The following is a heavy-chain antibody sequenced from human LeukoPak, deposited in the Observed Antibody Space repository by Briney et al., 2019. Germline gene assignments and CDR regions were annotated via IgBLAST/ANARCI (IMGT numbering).Heavy chain of an antibody. CDR2: ISGSGGGT. CDR1: GFTFSSYG. Sequence: GGSLRLSCAASGFTFSSYGMSWVRQAPGKGLEWVSAISGSGGGTYYADSVKGRFTISRDNSKNTLYLQMNSLRAEDTAVYYCARESPVGDAFDIWGQGTMVTVSS. V-gene: IGHV3-23*01. D-gene: IGHD1-26*01. J-gene: IGHJ3*02. CDR3: ARESPVGDAFDI.